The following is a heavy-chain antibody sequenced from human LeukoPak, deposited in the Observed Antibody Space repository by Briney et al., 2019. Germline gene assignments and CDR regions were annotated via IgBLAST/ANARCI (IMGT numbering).Heavy chain of an antibody. CDR1: GFTFSSYG. D-gene: IGHD3-10*01. CDR3: AKDRRPITMVRGVIIRSGYYFDY. J-gene: IGHJ4*02. Sequence: GGSLRLSCAASGFTFSSYGMSWVRQAPGKGLEWVSAISGSGGSTYYADSVKGRFTISRDNSKNTLYLQMNSLRAEDTAVYYCAKDRRPITMVRGVIIRSGYYFDYWGQGTLVTVSS. CDR2: ISGSGGST. V-gene: IGHV3-23*01.